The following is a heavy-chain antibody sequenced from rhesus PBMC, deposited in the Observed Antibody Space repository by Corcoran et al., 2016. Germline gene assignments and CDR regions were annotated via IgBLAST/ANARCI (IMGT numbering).Heavy chain of an antibody. CDR3: ARDIAAALFDY. J-gene: IGHJ4*01. Sequence: QVQLQESGPAVVKPSETLSLTCAVSGGSISGGYDWSWIRQPPGKGLEWIGYIYGSSGSTNYNPSLKNRVTISKDASKNEFSLKLSSVTAADTAVYYCARDIAAALFDYWGQGVLVTVSS. D-gene: IGHD6-25*01. CDR2: IYGSSGST. V-gene: IGHV4-76*01. CDR1: GGSISGGYD.